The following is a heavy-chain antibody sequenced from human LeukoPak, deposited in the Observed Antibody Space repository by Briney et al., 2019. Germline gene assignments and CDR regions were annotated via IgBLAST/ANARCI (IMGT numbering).Heavy chain of an antibody. CDR2: ISYDGSNK. Sequence: GGSLRLSCTASGFTFSSYGMHWVRQAPGKGLEWVAVISYDGSNKYYGDSVKGRFTISRDNSKNTVHLQMNSLRAEDTAVYYCAAVNDSSGWSIFDYWGQGTLVTVSS. CDR3: AAVNDSSGWSIFDY. J-gene: IGHJ4*02. CDR1: GFTFSSYG. V-gene: IGHV3-30*03. D-gene: IGHD6-19*01.